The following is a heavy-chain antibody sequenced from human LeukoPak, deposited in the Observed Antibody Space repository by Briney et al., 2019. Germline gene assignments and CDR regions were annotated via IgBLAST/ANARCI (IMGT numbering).Heavy chain of an antibody. CDR1: GYIFTGYY. Sequence: GASVKVSCKASGYIFTGYYMHWVRQAPGQGLEWMGWINPNSGGTNYAQKFQGWVTMTRDTSISTAYMELSRLRSDDTAVYYCARELALELEKQYQGYYYYGMDVWGQGTTVTVSS. D-gene: IGHD2-2*01. CDR3: ARELALELEKQYQGYYYYGMDV. J-gene: IGHJ6*02. CDR2: INPNSGGT. V-gene: IGHV1-2*04.